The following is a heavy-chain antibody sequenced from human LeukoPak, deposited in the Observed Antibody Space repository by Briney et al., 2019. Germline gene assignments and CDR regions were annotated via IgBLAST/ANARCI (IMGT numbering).Heavy chain of an antibody. Sequence: PSETLSLTCAVYGGSFSGYYWSWIRQPPGKGLEWIGEINHSGSTNYNPSLKSRVTISVDTSKNQFSLKLSSVTAADTAVYYCARGRRYYYDSSFYMDVWGKGTTVTVSS. J-gene: IGHJ6*03. CDR3: ARGRRYYYDSSFYMDV. V-gene: IGHV4-34*01. CDR2: INHSGST. CDR1: GGSFSGYY. D-gene: IGHD3-22*01.